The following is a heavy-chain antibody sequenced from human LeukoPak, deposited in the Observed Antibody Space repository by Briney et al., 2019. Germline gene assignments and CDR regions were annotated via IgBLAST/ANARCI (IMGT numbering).Heavy chain of an antibody. V-gene: IGHV1-18*01. J-gene: IGHJ6*03. D-gene: IGHD5-12*01. CDR1: GYTFTSYG. Sequence: GASVKVASKASGYTFTSYGISGVRQAPGQKLEWMGWISAYNGNTNYAQKLQGRVTMTTDTSTSTAYMELRSLRSDDTAVYYCARRRATTHYYYYMDVWGKGTTVTVSS. CDR2: ISAYNGNT. CDR3: ARRRATTHYYYYMDV.